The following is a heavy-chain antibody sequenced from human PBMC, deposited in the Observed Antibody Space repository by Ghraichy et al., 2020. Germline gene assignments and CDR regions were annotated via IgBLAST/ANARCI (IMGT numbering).Heavy chain of an antibody. J-gene: IGHJ4*02. CDR3: ASSKLRSRFFFDY. CDR1: PGSISSHF. CDR2: IFSSGVT. D-gene: IGHD3-10*01. Sequence: SETLSLTCSVSPGSISSHFWSWIRQPPGKGLEWIGYIFSSGVTNFNPSLSRRVTMSLDMSENEFSLKLASVTAADTAVYYCASSKLRSRFFFDYWGPGALVTVSS. V-gene: IGHV4-59*11.